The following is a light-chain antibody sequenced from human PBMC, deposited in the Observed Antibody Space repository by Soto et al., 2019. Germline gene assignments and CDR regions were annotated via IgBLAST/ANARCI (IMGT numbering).Light chain of an antibody. CDR1: QGISDS. CDR3: QQFYNYPRT. CDR2: AAS. Sequence: DIQMTQSPSAMSASLGDRVTITCRATQGISDSLAWFQQIPGKVPKRLIYAASTLQRGVPSRFSGSGSGTDFTLTISYLQSEDFGTYYCQQFYNYPRTFGQGTKVDIK. V-gene: IGKV1-17*03. J-gene: IGKJ1*01.